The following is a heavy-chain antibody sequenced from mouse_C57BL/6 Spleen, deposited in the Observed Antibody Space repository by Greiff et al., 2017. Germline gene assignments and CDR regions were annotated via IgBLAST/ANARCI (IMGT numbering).Heavy chain of an antibody. J-gene: IGHJ1*03. CDR2: IRNKANNHAT. CDR3: TTDYGSSYSGWYFDV. Sequence: EVQLVESGGGLVQPGGSMKLSCAASGFTFSDAWMDWVRQSPEKGLEWVAEIRNKANNHATYYAESVKGRFTISRDDSKSSVYLQMNSLRAEDTGIYYCTTDYGSSYSGWYFDVWGTGTTVTVSS. D-gene: IGHD1-1*01. CDR1: GFTFSDAW. V-gene: IGHV6-6*01.